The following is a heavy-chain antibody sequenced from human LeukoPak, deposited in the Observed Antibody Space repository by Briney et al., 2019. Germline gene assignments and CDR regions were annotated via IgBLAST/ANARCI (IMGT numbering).Heavy chain of an antibody. V-gene: IGHV3-7*01. CDR3: ARDVQYYYDSSGYLV. J-gene: IGHJ4*02. Sequence: GGSLRLSCAASGFTFRSYWMSWVRQAPGKGLEWVANIKQDGSEKYYVDSVKGRFTISRDNAKNSMYLQMDSLRAEDTAVYYCARDVQYYYDSSGYLVWGQGTLVTVSS. CDR1: GFTFRSYW. D-gene: IGHD3-22*01. CDR2: IKQDGSEK.